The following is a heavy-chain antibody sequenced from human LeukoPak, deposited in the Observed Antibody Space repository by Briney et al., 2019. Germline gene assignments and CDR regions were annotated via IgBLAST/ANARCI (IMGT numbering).Heavy chain of an antibody. CDR3: ARSGNRLYDSSGYYSVNWYFDL. Sequence: GGSLRLSCAASGFTFSSYDMHWVRQATGKGLEWVSAIGTAGDTYYPGSVKGRFTISRENAKNSLYLQMNSLRAEDTAVYYCARSGNRLYDSSGYYSVNWYFDLWGRGTLVTVSS. V-gene: IGHV3-13*01. D-gene: IGHD3-22*01. CDR1: GFTFSSYD. CDR2: IGTAGDT. J-gene: IGHJ2*01.